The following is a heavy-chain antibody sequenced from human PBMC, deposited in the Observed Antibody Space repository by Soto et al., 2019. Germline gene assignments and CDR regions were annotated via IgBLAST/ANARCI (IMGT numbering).Heavy chain of an antibody. Sequence: PGGSLRLSCAASRFIFSDYAMTWVRQAPGKGLEWVSGISGSGESIYYADSVEGRFTISRDNSKNTLYLQMNSLRGEDTAVYYCARDRHGSDWYTYYFYTLAVWGQGTTVTVSS. V-gene: IGHV3-23*01. J-gene: IGHJ6*02. D-gene: IGHD6-13*01. CDR1: RFIFSDYA. CDR2: ISGSGESI. CDR3: ARDRHGSDWYTYYFYTLAV.